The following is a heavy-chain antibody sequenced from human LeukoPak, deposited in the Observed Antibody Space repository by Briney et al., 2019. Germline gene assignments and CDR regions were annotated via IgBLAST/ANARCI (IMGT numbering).Heavy chain of an antibody. V-gene: IGHV5-51*01. CDR2: IYLGDSET. D-gene: IGHD6-19*01. J-gene: IGHJ4*02. CDR1: GYSSTSSW. Sequence: GESLKISCKGSGYSSTSSWIGWVRQMPGKGLDWIGIIYLGDSETSYSPSVQGQVTISADKSINTAYLQWSSLKASDTAMYYCARHPSYTSGGPLDYWGQGTLVIVSS. CDR3: ARHPSYTSGGPLDY.